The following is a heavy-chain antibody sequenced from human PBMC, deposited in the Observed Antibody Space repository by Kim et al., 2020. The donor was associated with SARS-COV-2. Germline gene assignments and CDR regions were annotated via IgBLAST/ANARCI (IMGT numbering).Heavy chain of an antibody. D-gene: IGHD3-16*01. Sequence: SETLSLTCTVSGGSISSSSYYWGWIRQPPGKGLEWIGSIYYSGSTYYNPSLKSRVTISVDTSKNQFSLKLSSVTAADTAVYYCARQLAGRGIMITFGGVYYFDYWGQGNLVTVSS. J-gene: IGHJ4*02. V-gene: IGHV4-39*01. CDR3: ARQLAGRGIMITFGGVYYFDY. CDR2: IYYSGST. CDR1: GGSISSSSYY.